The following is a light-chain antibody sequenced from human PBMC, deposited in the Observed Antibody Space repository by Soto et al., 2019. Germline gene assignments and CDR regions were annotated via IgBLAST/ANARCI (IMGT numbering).Light chain of an antibody. Sequence: EIVMTQSPATVPVSPGERVTLSCRASQSVSIDLAWYQQKPGQAPRLLIYGASTRATDIPPSFTGSGSGTEFTLTISSLQSEDIAVYYCQQYNKWPQTFGQGTKGEIK. CDR3: QQYNKWPQT. CDR1: QSVSID. CDR2: GAS. J-gene: IGKJ1*01. V-gene: IGKV3-15*01.